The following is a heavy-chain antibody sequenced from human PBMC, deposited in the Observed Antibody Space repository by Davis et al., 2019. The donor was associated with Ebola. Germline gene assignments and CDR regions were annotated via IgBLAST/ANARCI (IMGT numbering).Heavy chain of an antibody. CDR3: ARGSNWNWFDY. Sequence: GGSLRLSCAASGFTFDDYAMHWVRQAPGKGLEWVSGISWNSGSIGYADSVKGRFTISRDNAKNSLYLQMNSLRAEDTALYYCARGSNWNWFDYWGQGTLVTVSS. V-gene: IGHV3-9*01. J-gene: IGHJ4*02. CDR1: GFTFDDYA. D-gene: IGHD1-7*01. CDR2: ISWNSGSI.